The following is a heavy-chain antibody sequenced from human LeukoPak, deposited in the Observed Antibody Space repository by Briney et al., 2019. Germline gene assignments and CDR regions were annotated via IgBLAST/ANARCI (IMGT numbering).Heavy chain of an antibody. V-gene: IGHV3-11*01. CDR2: ISSSGSTI. CDR3: ARVGSYYDMDV. CDR1: GFTFSDYY. D-gene: IGHD3-10*01. J-gene: IGHJ6*02. Sequence: PGGSLRLSCAASGFTFSDYYMSWIRQAPGKGLEWVSYISSSGSTIYYADSVKGRFTVSRDNFQNTLYLQMNSLRAKDTAVYYCARVGSYYDMDVWGQGTTVTVSS.